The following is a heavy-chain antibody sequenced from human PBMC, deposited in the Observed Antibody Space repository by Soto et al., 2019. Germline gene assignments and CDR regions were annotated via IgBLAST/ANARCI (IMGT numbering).Heavy chain of an antibody. CDR2: ISSGSTYI. D-gene: IGHD3-22*01. Sequence: PGGSLRLSCAASGFTSSPYRMNWVRQAPGRGLEWVSSISSGSTYIYFADSVRGRFTISRDNAKNSLFLQMNSLRAEDTAVYYCARGSFHYYDNPPGPYYFDYWGQGTLVTVSS. CDR1: GFTSSPYR. CDR3: ARGSFHYYDNPPGPYYFDY. J-gene: IGHJ4*02. V-gene: IGHV3-21*01.